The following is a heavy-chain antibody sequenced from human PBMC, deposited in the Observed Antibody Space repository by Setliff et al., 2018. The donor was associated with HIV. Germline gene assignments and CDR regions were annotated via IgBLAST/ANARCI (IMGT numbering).Heavy chain of an antibody. CDR3: VKDGTLIGRYYQFFDA. Sequence: PGGSLRLSCVASGFTFRTFAMHWVRQAPGKGLEWVSVISFDGSRTSYADSVKGRFSISRDNSKNTVFLQLNALRREDTAVYYCVKDGTLIGRYYQFFDAWGKGIMVTVSS. CDR1: GFTFRTFA. J-gene: IGHJ6*04. CDR2: ISFDGSRT. D-gene: IGHD1-26*01. V-gene: IGHV3-30*01.